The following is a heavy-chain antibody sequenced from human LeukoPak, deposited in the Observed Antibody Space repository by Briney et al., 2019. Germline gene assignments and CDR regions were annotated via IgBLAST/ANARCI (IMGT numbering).Heavy chain of an antibody. Sequence: SETLSLTCTVSGGSISSYYWSWIRQPAGKGLEWIGRIDTSGNTYYNASLKSQVSISIDTSKNQFALRLTSVTVADTAVYYCARQTGSGLFILPGGQGTLVTVSS. CDR1: GGSISSYY. CDR2: IDTSGNT. CDR3: ARQTGSGLFILP. J-gene: IGHJ4*02. D-gene: IGHD3/OR15-3a*01. V-gene: IGHV4-4*07.